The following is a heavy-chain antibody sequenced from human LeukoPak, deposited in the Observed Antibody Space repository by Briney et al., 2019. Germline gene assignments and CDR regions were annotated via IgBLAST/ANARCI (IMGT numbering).Heavy chain of an antibody. Sequence: GESLKISCKGSGYIFTTYWIGWVRQMPGKGLEWMGIIFPGDSDTIYSPSFQGQVTISADKSINTPYLQWSSLKASDTAIYYLATSGSQTKFDYWGQGTLVTASS. CDR2: IFPGDSDT. J-gene: IGHJ4*02. CDR1: GYIFTTYW. V-gene: IGHV5-51*01. D-gene: IGHD3-10*01. CDR3: ATSGSQTKFDY.